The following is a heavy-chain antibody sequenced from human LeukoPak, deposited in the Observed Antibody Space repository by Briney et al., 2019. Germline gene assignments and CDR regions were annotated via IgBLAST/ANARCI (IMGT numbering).Heavy chain of an antibody. J-gene: IGHJ4*02. CDR2: IIPMFGTS. CDR1: GGNFLSYA. V-gene: IGHV1-69*05. CDR3: ATYTLSQFWSGYYHFEY. D-gene: IGHD3-3*01. Sequence: ATVSVSCKASGGNFLSYAVSWVRQAPGQGIEWMGGIIPMFGTSNYAQKFQGRVTITTDESTTTAYMELSSLSSEDTAVYYCATYTLSQFWSGYYHFEYWGQGTLVSVSS.